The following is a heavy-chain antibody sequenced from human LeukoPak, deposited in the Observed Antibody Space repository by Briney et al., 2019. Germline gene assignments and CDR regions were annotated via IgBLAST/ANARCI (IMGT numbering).Heavy chain of an antibody. J-gene: IGHJ4*02. D-gene: IGHD5-12*01. V-gene: IGHV1-69*13. CDR2: IIPIFGTA. CDR1: GGTFISYA. Sequence: GASVKVSCKASGGTFISYAISWVRQAPGQGLEWMGGIIPIFGTANYAQKFQGRVTITADESTSTAYMELSSLRSEDTAVYYCARERLRRYFDYWGQGTLVTVSS. CDR3: ARERLRRYFDY.